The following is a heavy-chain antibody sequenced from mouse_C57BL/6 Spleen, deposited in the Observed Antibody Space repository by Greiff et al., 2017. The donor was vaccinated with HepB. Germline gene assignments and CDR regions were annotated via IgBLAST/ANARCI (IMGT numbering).Heavy chain of an antibody. D-gene: IGHD1-1*01. V-gene: IGHV14-4*01. CDR3: TIGYYYGSSPWFAY. CDR1: GFNIKDDY. CDR2: IDPANGDT. Sequence: EVQLQQSGAELVRPGASVKLSCTASGFNIKDDYMHWVKPRPEQGLEWIGWIDPANGDTEYASKFQGKATLTADTSSNTACLQLSSLTSEDTAVYYGTIGYYYGSSPWFAYWGQGTLVTVSA. J-gene: IGHJ3*01.